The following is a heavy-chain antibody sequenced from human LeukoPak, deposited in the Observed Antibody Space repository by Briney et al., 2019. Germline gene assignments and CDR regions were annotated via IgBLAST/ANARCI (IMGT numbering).Heavy chain of an antibody. Sequence: ASVKVSCKASGYSFTSDYIHWVRQAPGQGLEWMGMIYPRDGSTSYAQKFQGRVTVTRDTSTSTVHMELSGLRSEDTAVYYCARDQEAFDHWGQGTLSPSPQ. CDR3: ARDQEAFDH. J-gene: IGHJ4*02. CDR2: IYPRDGST. CDR1: GYSFTSDY. V-gene: IGHV1-46*01.